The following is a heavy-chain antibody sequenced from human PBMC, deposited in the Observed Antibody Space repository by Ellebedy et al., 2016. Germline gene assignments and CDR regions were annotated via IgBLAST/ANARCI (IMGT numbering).Heavy chain of an antibody. V-gene: IGHV3-30-3*01. J-gene: IGHJ4*02. CDR1: GFSFKKHS. CDR2: ISGDGNMI. Sequence: GESLKISCAASGFSFKKHSMHWVRQTPGKGLEWVAVISGDGNMIFYSDSVKGRFTISRDNSKNTLYLQAGRLTADDTAVYFCARDWLEQRGDYFDVWGQGTLVTVSS. CDR3: ARDWLEQRGDYFDV. D-gene: IGHD1/OR15-1a*01.